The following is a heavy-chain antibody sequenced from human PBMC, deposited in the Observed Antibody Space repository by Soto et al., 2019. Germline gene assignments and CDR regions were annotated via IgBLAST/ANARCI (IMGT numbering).Heavy chain of an antibody. Sequence: GASVKVSCKASGYTFTGYYMHWVRQAPGQGLEWMGWINPNTGGTNYAQNFQGRVTMTRDTSISTAYMELSRLTSDDTAVYYCARDRPPDLWGQGTPVTVSS. CDR1: GYTFTGYY. V-gene: IGHV1-2*02. D-gene: IGHD6-6*01. J-gene: IGHJ5*02. CDR3: ARDRPPDL. CDR2: INPNTGGT.